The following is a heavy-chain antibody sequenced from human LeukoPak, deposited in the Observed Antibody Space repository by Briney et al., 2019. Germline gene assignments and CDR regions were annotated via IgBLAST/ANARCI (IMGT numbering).Heavy chain of an antibody. J-gene: IGHJ3*02. CDR2: IRYDGSNK. Sequence: GGSLRLSCAASGFTFSSYGMHWVRQAPGKGLEWVAFIRYDGSNKYYADSVKGRFTISRDNSKNTLYLQMNSLRAEDTAVYYCAKVDFTYYLDNSGYYPRGAFEIWGQGTMVTVSS. CDR1: GFTFSSYG. CDR3: AKVDFTYYLDNSGYYPRGAFEI. V-gene: IGHV3-30*02. D-gene: IGHD3-22*01.